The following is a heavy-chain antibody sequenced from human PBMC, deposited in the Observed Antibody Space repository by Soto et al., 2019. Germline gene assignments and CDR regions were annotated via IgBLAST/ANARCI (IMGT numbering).Heavy chain of an antibody. CDR1: GYTFTGYY. Sequence: GASVKVSCKASGYTFTGYYMHWVRQAPGQGLEWMGWINPNSGGTNYAQKFQGRVTMTRDTTISTAYIELSRLRSDDTAVYCCARDLCVKGSRYDCGRVYYYYGMDVWGQGTTVTVSS. J-gene: IGHJ6*02. CDR2: INPNSGGT. V-gene: IGHV1-2*02. CDR3: ARDLCVKGSRYDCGRVYYYYGMDV. D-gene: IGHD5-12*01.